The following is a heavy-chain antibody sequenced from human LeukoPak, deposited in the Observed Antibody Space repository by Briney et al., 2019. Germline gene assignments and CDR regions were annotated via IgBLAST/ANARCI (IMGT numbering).Heavy chain of an antibody. CDR1: GYTFTSYD. V-gene: IGHV1-8*01. Sequence: ASVKVSCKASGYTFTSYDINWVRQATGQGLEWMGWMNPNSGNTGYAQKFQGRVTMTRNTSISTAYMELSSLRSEDTAVYYRARAYSYGPYFDYWGQGTLVTVSS. CDR3: ARAYSYGPYFDY. D-gene: IGHD5-18*01. CDR2: MNPNSGNT. J-gene: IGHJ4*02.